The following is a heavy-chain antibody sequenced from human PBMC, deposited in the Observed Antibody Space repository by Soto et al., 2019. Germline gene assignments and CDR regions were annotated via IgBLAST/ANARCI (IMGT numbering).Heavy chain of an antibody. V-gene: IGHV1-46*01. CDR3: ARAVVYYDSSGYYAFDI. J-gene: IGHJ3*02. Sequence: ASVKVSCKASGYTFTSYYMHWVRRAPGQGLEWMGIINPSGGSTSYAQKFQGRVTMTRDTSTSTVYMELSSLRSEDTAVYYCARAVVYYDSSGYYAFDIWGQGTMVT. CDR1: GYTFTSYY. D-gene: IGHD3-22*01. CDR2: INPSGGST.